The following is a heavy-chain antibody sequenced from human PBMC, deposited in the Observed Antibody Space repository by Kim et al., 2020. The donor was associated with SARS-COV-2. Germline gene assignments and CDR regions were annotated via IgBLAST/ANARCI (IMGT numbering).Heavy chain of an antibody. J-gene: IGHJ4*02. CDR3: ARETYYYDSSGYYRIRYDY. V-gene: IGHV4-4*06. Sequence: SRVTMSVDTSKNQFSLKLSSVTAADTAVYYCARETYYYDSSGYYRIRYDYWGQGTLVTVSS. D-gene: IGHD3-22*01.